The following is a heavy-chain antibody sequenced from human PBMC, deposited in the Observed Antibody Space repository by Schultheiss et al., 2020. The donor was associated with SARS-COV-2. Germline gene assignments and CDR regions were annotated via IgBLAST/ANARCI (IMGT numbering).Heavy chain of an antibody. J-gene: IGHJ4*02. D-gene: IGHD6-19*01. CDR2: ISYDGSNK. CDR1: GFTFSSYA. CDR3: ARMYTSGWFFGI. Sequence: GGSLRLSCAASGFTFSSYAMHWVRQAPGKGLEWVAVISYDGSNKYYADSVKGRFTISRDNSRNTLFLEMNSLRTEDTAVYYCARMYTSGWFFGIWGQGTLVTVSS. V-gene: IGHV3-30*03.